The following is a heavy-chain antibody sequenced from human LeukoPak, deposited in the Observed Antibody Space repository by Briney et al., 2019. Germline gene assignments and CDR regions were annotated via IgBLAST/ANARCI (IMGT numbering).Heavy chain of an antibody. CDR3: AKDWSGYGDYGLFDY. CDR1: GFTFSSYS. D-gene: IGHD4-17*01. V-gene: IGHV3-23*01. Sequence: PGGSLRLSCAASGFTFSSYSMNWVRQAPGRGLEWVSAISGRGGSTYYADSVKGRFTISRDNSKNTLYLQLNSLRAEDTAVYYCAKDWSGYGDYGLFDYWGQGTLVTVSS. J-gene: IGHJ4*02. CDR2: ISGRGGST.